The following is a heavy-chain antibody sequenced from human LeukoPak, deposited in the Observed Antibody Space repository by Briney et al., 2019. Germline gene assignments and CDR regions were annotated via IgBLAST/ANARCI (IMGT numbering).Heavy chain of an antibody. Sequence: SETLSLTCAVYGGSFSGYYWSWIRQPPGKGLEWIGEINHSGSTNYSPSLKSRVTISVDTSKNQFSLKLSSVTAADTAVYYCARKRWLQFPFDYWGQGTLVTVSS. D-gene: IGHD5-24*01. CDR2: INHSGST. V-gene: IGHV4-34*01. CDR1: GGSFSGYY. J-gene: IGHJ4*02. CDR3: ARKRWLQFPFDY.